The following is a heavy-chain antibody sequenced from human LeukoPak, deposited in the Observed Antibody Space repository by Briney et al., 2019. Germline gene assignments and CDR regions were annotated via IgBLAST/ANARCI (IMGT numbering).Heavy chain of an antibody. V-gene: IGHV4-59*11. CDR1: DDSFSSHY. CDR2: ISYTGST. D-gene: IGHD4-17*01. CDR3: ARDLVTVTKGFDI. J-gene: IGHJ3*02. Sequence: SETLSLTCAVSDDSFSSHYWTWVRQPPGKGLEWIGYISYTGSTNYNPSLKSRVTISIDTSKNQFSLKLSSVTAADTAVYYCARDLVTVTKGFDIWGQGTMVSVSS.